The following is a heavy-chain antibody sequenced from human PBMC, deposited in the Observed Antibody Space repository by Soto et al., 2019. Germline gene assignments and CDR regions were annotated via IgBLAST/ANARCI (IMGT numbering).Heavy chain of an antibody. V-gene: IGHV3-23*01. CDR2: ITSSGDKT. CDR1: GFRLNNFA. Sequence: EVQLLESGGDLVQPGGSLRLSCAASGFRLNNFAMAWVRQAAGRGLARVSTITSSGDKTSYAGSAKGLFIISRDNYKNMFYLQMNRLGVENTALYCCASDCASTCCSVLGDWGQGTMVTVSS. CDR3: ASDCASTCCSVLGD. D-gene: IGHD2-21*01. J-gene: IGHJ4*02.